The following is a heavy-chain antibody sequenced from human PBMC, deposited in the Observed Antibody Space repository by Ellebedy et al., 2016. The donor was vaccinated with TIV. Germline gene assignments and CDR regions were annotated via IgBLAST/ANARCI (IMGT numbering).Heavy chain of an antibody. CDR3: ARDGGSESASYFLKY. D-gene: IGHD2/OR15-2a*01. CDR2: TYYRSKWYY. Sequence: SQTLSLTCGISGDSVSTNTAAWSWVRQSPSRGLEWLGRTYYRSKWYYEYAVSVKSRITISPDTSKNQFSLYLNSVTPEDTAVYYCARDGGSESASYFLKYWGQGTLVTVS. J-gene: IGHJ4*02. V-gene: IGHV6-1*01. CDR1: GDSVSTNTAA.